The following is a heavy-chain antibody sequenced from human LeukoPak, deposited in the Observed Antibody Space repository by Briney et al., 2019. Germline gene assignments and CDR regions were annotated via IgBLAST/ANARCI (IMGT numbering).Heavy chain of an antibody. Sequence: SETLSLTCAVSGGSISSGGYSWSWIRQPPGKGLEWIGEINHSGSTNYNPSLKSRVTISVDTSKNQFSLKLSSVTAADTAVYYCARASYGSGSYRRWGQGTLVTVSS. J-gene: IGHJ4*02. V-gene: IGHV4-30-2*01. D-gene: IGHD3-10*01. CDR1: GGSISSGGYS. CDR2: INHSGST. CDR3: ARASYGSGSYRR.